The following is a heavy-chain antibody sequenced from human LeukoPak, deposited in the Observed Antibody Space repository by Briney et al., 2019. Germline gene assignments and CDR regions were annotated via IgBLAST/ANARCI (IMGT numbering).Heavy chain of an antibody. V-gene: IGHV3-33*01. CDR1: GFTFSSYG. J-gene: IGHJ4*02. CDR2: IWYDGSNK. D-gene: IGHD1-1*01. CDR3: ARGGNWNDRGFDY. Sequence: PGGSLRLSCAASGFTFSSYGMHWVRQAPGKGLEWVAVIWYDGSNKYYADSVKGRFTISRDNSKNTLYLQMNSLRAEDTAVCYCARGGNWNDRGFDYWGQGTLVTVSS.